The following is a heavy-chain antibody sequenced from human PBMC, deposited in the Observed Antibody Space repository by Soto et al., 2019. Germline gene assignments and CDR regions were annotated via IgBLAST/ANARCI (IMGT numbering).Heavy chain of an antibody. CDR1: GFTFSSYA. CDR3: AKEGQQLGGGYFDY. V-gene: IGHV3-23*01. J-gene: IGHJ4*02. Sequence: EVQLLESGGGLVQPGGSLRLSCAASGFTFSSYAVSWVRQAPGKGLEWVSAISGSGVNTYYADSVKGRFTISRDNSKKTLYLQRNSLRAEDTAVYYCAKEGQQLGGGYFDYWGQGTLVTVSS. CDR2: ISGSGVNT. D-gene: IGHD6-13*01.